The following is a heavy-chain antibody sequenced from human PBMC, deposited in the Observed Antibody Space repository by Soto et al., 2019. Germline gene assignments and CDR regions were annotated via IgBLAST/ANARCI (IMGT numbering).Heavy chain of an antibody. CDR3: AHIVVAGVGYYFDY. J-gene: IGHJ4*02. CDR2: IYWDDDK. CDR1: GFSLSSTRMA. D-gene: IGHD6-19*01. Sequence: QITLKESGPPLVKPTQTLTLTCTFSGFSLSSTRMAVGWIRQPPGKALEWLALIYWDDDKRYSPFLKSRLTIXNXTPXNQVVLTMSNMDPVDTARYYCAHIVVAGVGYYFDYWGQGTLVTVSS. V-gene: IGHV2-5*02.